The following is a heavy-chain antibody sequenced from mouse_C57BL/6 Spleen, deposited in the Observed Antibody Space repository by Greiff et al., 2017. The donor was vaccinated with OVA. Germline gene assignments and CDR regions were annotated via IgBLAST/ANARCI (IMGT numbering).Heavy chain of an antibody. D-gene: IGHD2-1*01. V-gene: IGHV2-6-1*01. CDR1: GFSLTSYG. CDR2: IWSDGST. Sequence: QVQLQQSGPGLVAPSQSLSITCTVSGFSLTSYGVHWVRQPPGKGLEWLVVIWSDGSTTYNSALKSRLSISKDNSKSQVFLKMNSLQTDDTAMYYCARQSGNYGYYAMDYWGQGTSVTVSS. CDR3: ARQSGNYGYYAMDY. J-gene: IGHJ4*01.